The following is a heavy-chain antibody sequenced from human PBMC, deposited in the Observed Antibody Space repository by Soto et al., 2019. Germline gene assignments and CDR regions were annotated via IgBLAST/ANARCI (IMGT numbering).Heavy chain of an antibody. CDR1: GGTFSRHS. CDR2: IIPIFEAT. Sequence: QVEMVQRGAEVKKPGSSARVSCKVSGGTFSRHSISWVRQAPGQGLEWMGGIIPIFEATQYAQKFQGRLTISEDESAASFHMDLSGLRPEDTAIYYCARDLTAVRGSWGQGTLVTVS. CDR3: ARDLTAVRGS. D-gene: IGHD3-10*01. J-gene: IGHJ4*02. V-gene: IGHV1-69*01.